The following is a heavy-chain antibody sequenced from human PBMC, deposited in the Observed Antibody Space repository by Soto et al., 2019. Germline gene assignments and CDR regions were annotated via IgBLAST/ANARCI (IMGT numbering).Heavy chain of an antibody. CDR1: GGTFSSYA. V-gene: IGHV1-69*13. Sequence: GASVKVSCKASGGTFSSYAISWVRQAPGQGLEWMGGIIPIFGTANYAQKFQGRVTITADESTSTAYMELSSLRSEDTAVYYCAGDRSGYYPNWFDPWGQGTLVTVPQ. J-gene: IGHJ5*02. CDR3: AGDRSGYYPNWFDP. CDR2: IIPIFGTA. D-gene: IGHD3-22*01.